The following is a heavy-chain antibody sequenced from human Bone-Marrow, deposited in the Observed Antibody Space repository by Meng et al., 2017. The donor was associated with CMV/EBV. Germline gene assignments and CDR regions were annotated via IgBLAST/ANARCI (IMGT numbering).Heavy chain of an antibody. Sequence: GESLKISCAASGFTVSNNYMNWVRQAPGKGLEWVSVVYSGGNTYYSDSVKGRFTISRDNSKNTLYLQMNSLRSEDTAVYYCARDGLGLVSSYYYGMYVWGQGTTVTVSS. D-gene: IGHD3/OR15-3a*01. J-gene: IGHJ6*02. CDR2: VYSGGNT. CDR3: ARDGLGLVSSYYYGMYV. V-gene: IGHV3-53*01. CDR1: GFTVSNNY.